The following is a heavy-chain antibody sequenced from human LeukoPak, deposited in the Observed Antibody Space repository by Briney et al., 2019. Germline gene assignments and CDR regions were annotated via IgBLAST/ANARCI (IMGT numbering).Heavy chain of an antibody. CDR3: ARVAGSIDY. CDR2: MNPNSGYT. D-gene: IGHD6-19*01. CDR1: GYTFTTYD. V-gene: IGHV1-8*03. Sequence: ASVTVSCKASGYTFTTYDINWVRQATGQGLEWMGWMNPNSGYTGYAQKSQGRVTITRDASISTAYMELSSLRSEDTAVYYCARVAGSIDYWGQGTLVTVSS. J-gene: IGHJ4*02.